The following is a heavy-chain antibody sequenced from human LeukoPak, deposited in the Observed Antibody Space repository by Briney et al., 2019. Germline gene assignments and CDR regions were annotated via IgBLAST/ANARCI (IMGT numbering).Heavy chain of an antibody. CDR1: GFTFSDYY. Sequence: GGSLRLPCAASGFTFSDYYMSWIRQAPGKGLEWVSYISSSSSYTNYADSVKGRFTISRDNAKNSLYLQMNSLRAEDTAVYYCARATRETPQGDAFDIWGQGTMVTVSS. CDR2: ISSSSSYT. D-gene: IGHD2-2*01. CDR3: ARATRETPQGDAFDI. V-gene: IGHV3-11*06. J-gene: IGHJ3*02.